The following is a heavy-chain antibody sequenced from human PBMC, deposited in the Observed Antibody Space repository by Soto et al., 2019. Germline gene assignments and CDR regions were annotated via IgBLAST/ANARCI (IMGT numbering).Heavy chain of an antibody. CDR2: INHSGST. J-gene: IGHJ5*02. CDR3: ARGKAVAGTRANWFDP. Sequence: QVQLQQWGAGLLKPSETLSLTCAVYGGSFSGYYWSWIRQPPGKGLAWIGEINHSGSTNYNPSLKSRVTISVDTSKNQFSLKLSSVTAADTAVYYCARGKAVAGTRANWFDPWGQGTLVTVSS. CDR1: GGSFSGYY. D-gene: IGHD6-19*01. V-gene: IGHV4-34*01.